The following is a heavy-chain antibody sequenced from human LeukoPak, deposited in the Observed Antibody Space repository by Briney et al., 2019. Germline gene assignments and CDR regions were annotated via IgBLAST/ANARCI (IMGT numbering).Heavy chain of an antibody. V-gene: IGHV4-39*01. CDR1: GGSISSSSYY. CDR3: ARQRLGHCSGGSCYAPYGMDV. D-gene: IGHD2-15*01. J-gene: IGHJ6*02. Sequence: PSETLSLTCTVSGGSISSSSYYWGWIRRPPGKGLEWIGSIYYSGSTYYNPSLKSRVTISVDTSKNQFSLKLSSVTAADTAVYYCARQRLGHCSGGSCYAPYGMDVWGQGTTVTVSS. CDR2: IYYSGST.